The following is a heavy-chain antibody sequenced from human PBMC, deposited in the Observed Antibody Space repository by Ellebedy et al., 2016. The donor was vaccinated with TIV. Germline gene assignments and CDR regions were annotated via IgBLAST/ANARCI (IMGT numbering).Heavy chain of an antibody. CDR3: ARESCNNITCYFDY. J-gene: IGHJ4*02. CDR1: GFTLSSYW. CDR2: MKQDGSEK. V-gene: IGHV3-7*01. Sequence: PGGSLRLSCAASGFTLSSYWMSWVRQAPGKGLEWVANMKQDGSEKYYVDSVKGRFTISRDNSKNTLFLQMNSLRAEDTAVYYCARESCNNITCYFDYWGLGTLVTVSS. D-gene: IGHD2/OR15-2a*01.